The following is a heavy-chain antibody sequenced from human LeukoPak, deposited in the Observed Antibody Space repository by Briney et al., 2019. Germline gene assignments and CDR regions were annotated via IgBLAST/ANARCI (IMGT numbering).Heavy chain of an antibody. J-gene: IGHJ5*02. CDR1: GGSISSYY. D-gene: IGHD3-10*01. CDR2: IYTSGST. CDR3: ARDCYGSGSNRFDP. V-gene: IGHV4-4*07. Sequence: SETLSLTCTVSGGSISSYYWSWLRQPAGKGLEWIGRIYTSGSTNYNPSLKSRVTMSVDTSKNQFSLKLSSVTAADTAVYYCARDCYGSGSNRFDPWGQGTLVTVSS.